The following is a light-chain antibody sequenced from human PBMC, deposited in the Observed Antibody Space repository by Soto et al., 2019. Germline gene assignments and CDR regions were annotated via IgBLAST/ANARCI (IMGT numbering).Light chain of an antibody. CDR2: DAS. J-gene: IGKJ2*01. V-gene: IGKV3-11*01. CDR3: QQRSNWPHT. Sequence: EIVLTQSPATLSLSPGERATLSCRASQSVSSYLAWYQHKPGQAPRLLIYDASNRATGIPARFSGSGSGTDFNLTISSLETEDFAVYYCQQRSNWPHTFGPGTKLEIK. CDR1: QSVSSY.